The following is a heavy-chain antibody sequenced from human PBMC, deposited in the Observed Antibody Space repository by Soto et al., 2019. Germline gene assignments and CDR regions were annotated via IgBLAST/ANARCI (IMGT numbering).Heavy chain of an antibody. CDR3: ARGPSRADDDCWRGYRCVYVDD. CDR1: GGSFSGYY. Sequence: PENLSLTCAVYGGSFSGYYWSWIRQPPGKGLEWIGEINHSGSTNYNPSLKSRVTISVDTSKSQLSLKLSSVTAADTAVYYCARGPSRADDDCWRGYRCVYVDDWAQGTRV. D-gene: IGHD3-3*01. V-gene: IGHV4-34*01. CDR2: INHSGST. J-gene: IGHJ4*02.